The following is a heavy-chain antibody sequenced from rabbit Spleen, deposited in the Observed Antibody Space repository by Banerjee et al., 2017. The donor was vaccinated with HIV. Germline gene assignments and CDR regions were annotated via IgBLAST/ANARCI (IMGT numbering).Heavy chain of an antibody. CDR1: GFTLRNYY. V-gene: IGHV1S7*01. Sequence: QLEESAGGLVQPGGSLKLSCKASGFTLRNYYMNWVRQAPGKGLEWIGYIDPVFGITYYANWVNGRFSISRENAQNTVFLQMTSLTAADTATYFCARDGAGGSYFALWGPGTLVTVS. CDR3: ARDGAGGSYFAL. D-gene: IGHD8-1*01. J-gene: IGHJ4*01. CDR2: IDPVFGIT.